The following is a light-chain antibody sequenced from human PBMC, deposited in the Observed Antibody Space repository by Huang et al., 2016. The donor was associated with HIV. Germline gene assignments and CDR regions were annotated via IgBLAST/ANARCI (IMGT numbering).Light chain of an antibody. V-gene: IGKV1-39*01. CDR2: AAS. CDR3: QQSYSTPRT. J-gene: IGKJ1*01. Sequence: DIQMTQSPSSLSASVGDRVTITCRASQIITTYLNWYQQKPGKAPKLLIYAASSLQSVVPSRFSGSGSGTDFTLTISNLQPEDFATYYCQQSYSTPRTFGQGTKVEI. CDR1: QIITTY.